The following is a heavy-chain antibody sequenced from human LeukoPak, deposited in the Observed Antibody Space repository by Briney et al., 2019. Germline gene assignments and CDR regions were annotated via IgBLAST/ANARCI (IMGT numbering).Heavy chain of an antibody. J-gene: IGHJ5*02. CDR3: WGYTTRGDWFDP. CDR2: INHSGST. D-gene: IGHD6-13*01. Sequence: SETLSLTGAVYGGSFSDYYWSWIRQPPGRGLEWIGEINHSGSTNYKSSLKSRVTISLDTSKNQFSLRLSSVTAADTAVYYCWGYTTRGDWFDPWGQGTLVTVSS. CDR1: GGSFSDYY. V-gene: IGHV4-34*01.